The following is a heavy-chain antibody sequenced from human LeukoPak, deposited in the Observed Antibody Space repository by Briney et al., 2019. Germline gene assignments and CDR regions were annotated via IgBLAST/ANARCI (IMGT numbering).Heavy chain of an antibody. CDR1: GFTFSSYD. Sequence: GGSLRLSCAASGFTFSSYDMPWVRQATGKGLEWVSAIGTAGDTYYPGSVKGRFTISRENAKNSLYLQMNSLRAGDTAVYYCARAPGGSYGDYGMDVWGQGTTVTVSS. CDR2: IGTAGDT. CDR3: ARAPGGSYGDYGMDV. V-gene: IGHV3-13*01. J-gene: IGHJ6*02. D-gene: IGHD4-17*01.